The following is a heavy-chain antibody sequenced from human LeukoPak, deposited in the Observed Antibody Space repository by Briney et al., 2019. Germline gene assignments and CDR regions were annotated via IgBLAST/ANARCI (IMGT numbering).Heavy chain of an antibody. CDR2: ISSDGSRP. J-gene: IGHJ4*02. CDR3: ARGVPYASWSGPHYSDY. V-gene: IGHV3-74*01. D-gene: IGHD3-3*01. CDR1: GFTFSSHW. Sequence: GGSLRLSCAASGFTFSSHWMHWVRQAPGKGLVWVSGISSDGSRPRYADSVNDRFTISRDNAKNTLYLQMNSLRAEDTAVYYCARGVPYASWSGPHYSDYWGQGTLVTVSS.